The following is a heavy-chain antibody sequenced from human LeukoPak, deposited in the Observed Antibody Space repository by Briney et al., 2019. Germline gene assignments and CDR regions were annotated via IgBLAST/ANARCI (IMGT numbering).Heavy chain of an antibody. CDR2: IGSSSTYT. V-gene: IGHV3-11*05. CDR3: ARDRGAVAATWFDY. D-gene: IGHD6-19*01. J-gene: IGHJ4*02. Sequence: PGGSLRLSCAASGFTFSGYYMSRVRQAPGKGLEWVSCIGSSSTYTNYADSVKGRFTISRDNAKNSLYLQMDGLRAEDTAVYYCARDRGAVAATWFDYWGQGTLVTVSS. CDR1: GFTFSGYY.